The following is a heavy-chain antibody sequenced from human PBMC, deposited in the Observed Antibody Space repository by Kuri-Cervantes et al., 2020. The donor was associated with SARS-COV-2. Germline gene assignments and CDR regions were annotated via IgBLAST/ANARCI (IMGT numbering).Heavy chain of an antibody. D-gene: IGHD3-3*01. V-gene: IGHV1-46*01. Sequence: ASVKVSCKASGYTFTSYYMHWVRPAPGQGLEWMGIINPSGGSTSYAQKFQGRVTMTRDTSTSTVYMELSSLRSEDTAVYYCARGPLGSYDFWSGYYHNYDYWGQGTLVTVSS. CDR2: INPSGGST. J-gene: IGHJ4*02. CDR1: GYTFTSYY. CDR3: ARGPLGSYDFWSGYYHNYDY.